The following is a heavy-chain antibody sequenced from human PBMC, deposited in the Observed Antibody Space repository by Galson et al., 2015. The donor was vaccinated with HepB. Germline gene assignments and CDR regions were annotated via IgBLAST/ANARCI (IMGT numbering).Heavy chain of an antibody. CDR1: GFSFSSYA. D-gene: IGHD3-16*01. Sequence: SLRLSCAASGFSFSSYAMTWVRQAPGKGLGWVSIISGNGVNTYYADSVKGRFTISRDNSKNTLYLRMNNLRADDTAVYYCAKGYTSRLGAFDIWGQGTMVTVSS. CDR2: ISGNGVNT. CDR3: AKGYTSRLGAFDI. J-gene: IGHJ3*02. V-gene: IGHV3-23*01.